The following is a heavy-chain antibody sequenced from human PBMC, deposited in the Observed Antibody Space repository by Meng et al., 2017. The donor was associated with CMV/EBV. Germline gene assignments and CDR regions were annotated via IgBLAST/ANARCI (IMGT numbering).Heavy chain of an antibody. Sequence: GGSLRLSCAASGFTFSSYWMHWVRQAPGKGLVWVSRINSDGSSTSYADSVKGRFTISRDNAKNTLYLQMNSLRAEDTAVYYCARDSSSWYSRDYYYGMDVWGQGTTVTVSS. CDR1: GFTFSSYW. CDR3: ARDSSSWYSRDYYYGMDV. V-gene: IGHV3-74*01. CDR2: INSDGSST. D-gene: IGHD6-13*01. J-gene: IGHJ6*02.